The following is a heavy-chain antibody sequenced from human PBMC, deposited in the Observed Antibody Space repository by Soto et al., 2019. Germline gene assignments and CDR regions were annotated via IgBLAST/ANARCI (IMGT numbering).Heavy chain of an antibody. V-gene: IGHV3-30-3*01. D-gene: IGHD4-17*01. Sequence: GGSLRLSCAASGFTFSSYAMHWVRQAPGKGLEWVAVISYDGSNKYYADSVKGRFTISRDNSKNTLYLQMNSLRTEDTAVYYCARYYGDSPGPWGQGTLVTVSS. CDR2: ISYDGSNK. CDR3: ARYYGDSPGP. J-gene: IGHJ5*02. CDR1: GFTFSSYA.